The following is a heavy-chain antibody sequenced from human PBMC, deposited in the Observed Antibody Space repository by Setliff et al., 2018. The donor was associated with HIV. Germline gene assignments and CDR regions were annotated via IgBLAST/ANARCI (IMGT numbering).Heavy chain of an antibody. D-gene: IGHD2-2*01. CDR2: INPSGGST. CDR3: ARDCSSTSCPGSFNYYYYYYYMDV. V-gene: IGHV1-46*03. Sequence: ASVKVSCKASGYTFTSSYTHWVRQAPGQGLEWMGTINPSGGSTSYAQKFQGRVTMTRDTSTSTVYMELSSLRSEDTAVYYCARDCSSTSCPGSFNYYYYYYYMDVWGKGTTVTVSS. CDR1: GYTFTSSY. J-gene: IGHJ6*03.